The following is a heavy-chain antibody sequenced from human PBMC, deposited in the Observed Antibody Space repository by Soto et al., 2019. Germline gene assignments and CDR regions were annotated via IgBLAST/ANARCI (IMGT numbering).Heavy chain of an antibody. Sequence: QVQLQESGPGLVKPSETLSLTCTVSGGSISSYYWSWIRQPPGKRLEWIAYKYYRGSTDYSPSLKSRVTISIDTSKNQVSLKLSSVTAADTAVYYCAGSPTSGWFDYWGQGTVVTVSS. CDR1: GGSISSYY. J-gene: IGHJ5*01. CDR2: KYYRGST. CDR3: AGSPTSGWFDY. V-gene: IGHV4-59*08. D-gene: IGHD6-19*01.